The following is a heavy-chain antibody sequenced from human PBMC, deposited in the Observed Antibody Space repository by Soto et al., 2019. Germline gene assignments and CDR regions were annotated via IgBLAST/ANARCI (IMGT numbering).Heavy chain of an antibody. CDR1: GGSFSGYY. J-gene: IGHJ6*02. D-gene: IGHD3-9*01. CDR2: INHSGST. CDR3: ARGPGLYYYYGMDV. V-gene: IGHV4-34*01. Sequence: SETLSLTCAVYGGSFSGYYWSWIRQPPGKGLEWIGEINHSGSTNYNPSLKSRVTISVDTSKNQFSLKLSSVTAADTAVYYCARGPGLYYYYGMDVWGQGTTVTVSS.